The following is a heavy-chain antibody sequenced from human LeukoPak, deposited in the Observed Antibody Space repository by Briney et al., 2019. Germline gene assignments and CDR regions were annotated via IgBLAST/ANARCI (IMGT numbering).Heavy chain of an antibody. CDR2: IYYSGST. CDR1: GGSISGYY. CDR3: ARDSDSYGYYYMDV. J-gene: IGHJ6*03. V-gene: IGHV4-59*01. D-gene: IGHD5-18*01. Sequence: SETLSLTCTVSGGSISGYYWNWIRQPPGKGLEWIGYIYYSGSTNYNPSPKSRVTISVDTSKNQFSLRLSSVTAADTAVYFCARDSDSYGYYYMDVWGKGTTVTVSS.